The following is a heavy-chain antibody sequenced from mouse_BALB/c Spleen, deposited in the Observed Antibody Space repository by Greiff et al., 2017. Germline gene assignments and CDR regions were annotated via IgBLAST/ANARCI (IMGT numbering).Heavy chain of an antibody. CDR1: GFTFSSYG. Sequence: EVQLVESGGDLVKPGGSLKLSCAASGFTFSSYGMSWVRQTPDKRLEWVATISSGGSYTYYPDSVKGRFTISRDNAKNTLYLQMSSLKSEDTAMYYCARQEEPKLDYWGQGTTLTVSS. CDR3: ARQEEPKLDY. J-gene: IGHJ2*01. CDR2: ISSGGSYT. V-gene: IGHV5-6*01.